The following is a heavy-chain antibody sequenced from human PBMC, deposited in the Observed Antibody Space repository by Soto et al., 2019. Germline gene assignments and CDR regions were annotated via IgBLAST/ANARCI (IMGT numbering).Heavy chain of an antibody. CDR1: GFTFSSYG. Sequence: QVQLVESGGGVVQPGRSLRLSCAASGFTFSSYGMHWVRQAPGKGLEWVALIWYDGSNEYYADSVKGRFTISRDNAKNTLYLQMNSLRAEDTAIYYCARVPWGDITIFDFDYGGQGTLVTVSS. D-gene: IGHD3-3*01. J-gene: IGHJ4*02. CDR3: ARVPWGDITIFDFDY. CDR2: IWYDGSNE. V-gene: IGHV3-33*01.